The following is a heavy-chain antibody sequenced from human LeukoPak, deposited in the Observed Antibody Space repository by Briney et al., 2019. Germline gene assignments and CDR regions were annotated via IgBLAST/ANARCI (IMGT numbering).Heavy chain of an antibody. CDR2: ISSSSSYI. CDR1: GFIFSNYS. Sequence: PGGSLRLSCAASGFIFSNYSMNWLRQAPGKGLEWVSSISSSSSYIYYADSVKGRFTISRDNAKNSLYLQMNSLRAEYTAVYYCAREGRSIAARDFDYWGQGTLFTVSS. J-gene: IGHJ4*02. D-gene: IGHD6-6*01. V-gene: IGHV3-21*01. CDR3: AREGRSIAARDFDY.